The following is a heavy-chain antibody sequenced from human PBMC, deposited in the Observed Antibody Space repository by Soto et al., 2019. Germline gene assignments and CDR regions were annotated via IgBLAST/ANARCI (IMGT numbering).Heavy chain of an antibody. D-gene: IGHD3-10*02. Sequence: QVQLVQSGAEVKKPGASVKVSCKASGYTFTGYYMHWVRQAPGQGLEWMGWINPNSGGTNYAQKCQGWVTMARATSISTAYMELSRLRSDDTAVYYCAREDVADYYGMDVWGQGTTVTVSS. J-gene: IGHJ6*02. CDR2: INPNSGGT. CDR1: GYTFTGYY. CDR3: AREDVADYYGMDV. V-gene: IGHV1-2*04.